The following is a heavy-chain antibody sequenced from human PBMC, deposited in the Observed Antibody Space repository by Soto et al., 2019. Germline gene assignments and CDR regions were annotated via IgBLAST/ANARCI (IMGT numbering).Heavy chain of an antibody. V-gene: IGHV1-18*01. J-gene: IGHJ6*02. CDR2: GSGYNGNT. CDR1: GYIFTNYD. D-gene: IGHD3-10*01. CDR3: ARFGSAPYYYYGVDV. Sequence: QVQLVQSETEVKKPGASVKVSCKASGYIFTNYDITWVRQAPGQGLEWMGWGSGYNGNTKYAQKLQDRVTMTTDTSTRTVYMELRSLRSDDTAVYYCARFGSAPYYYYGVDVWGQGTTVFVSS.